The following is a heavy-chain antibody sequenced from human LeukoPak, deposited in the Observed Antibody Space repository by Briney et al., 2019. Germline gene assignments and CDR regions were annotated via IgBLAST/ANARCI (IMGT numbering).Heavy chain of an antibody. V-gene: IGHV4-59*08. J-gene: IGHJ3*02. CDR1: GGSISSYY. Sequence: SETLSLTCIVSGGSISSYYWSWIRQPPGKGLEWIGYIYYSGSTNYNPSLKSRVTISVDTSKSQFSLKLSSVTAADTAVYYCARTRGYLDAFDIWGQGTMVTVSS. CDR3: ARTRGYLDAFDI. CDR2: IYYSGST. D-gene: IGHD5-18*01.